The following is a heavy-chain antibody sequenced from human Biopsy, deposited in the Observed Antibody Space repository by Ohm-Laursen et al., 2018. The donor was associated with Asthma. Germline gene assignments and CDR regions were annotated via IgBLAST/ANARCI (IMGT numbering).Heavy chain of an antibody. CDR1: GFSFSNFG. J-gene: IGHJ4*02. V-gene: IGHV3-30*18. CDR3: AKELFPGWELRRGPDS. CDR2: ISFDGSNE. Sequence: SLRLSCTASGFSFSNFGMHWVRQAPGKGLEWVAVISFDGSNEDYADSVKGRFTISRDNSRNTLFLEMNSLRPEDTAVYYCAKELFPGWELRRGPDSWGQGTLVTVSS. D-gene: IGHD1-26*01.